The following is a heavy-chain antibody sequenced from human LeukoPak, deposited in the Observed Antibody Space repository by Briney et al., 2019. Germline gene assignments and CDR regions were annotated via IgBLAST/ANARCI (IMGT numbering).Heavy chain of an antibody. J-gene: IGHJ4*02. V-gene: IGHV4-39*01. CDR2: IYYSGST. CDR3: ARPTAVAGTFDY. CDR1: GGSIISSSYY. D-gene: IGHD6-19*01. Sequence: SETLSLASPVSGGSIISSSYYWGWIRQPPGKGLEWIGSIYYSGSTYYNPSLKSRVTISVDTSKNQFSLKLSSVTAADTAVYYCARPTAVAGTFDYWGQGTLVTVSS.